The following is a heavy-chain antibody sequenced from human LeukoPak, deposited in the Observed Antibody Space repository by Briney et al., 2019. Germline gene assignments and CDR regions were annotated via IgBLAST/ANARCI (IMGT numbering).Heavy chain of an antibody. Sequence: GASVKVSCQTSGYIFSNYDINWVRQAPGEGLEWMGRVKSTSGSTAIARRFQGRASMTRDTSTNTAHMELSGLTSDDTGVFYCAREVDMELGTSSADYWGQGTLVTVSS. V-gene: IGHV1-8*01. J-gene: IGHJ4*02. CDR3: AREVDMELGTSSADY. CDR1: GYIFSNYD. D-gene: IGHD6-6*01. CDR2: VKSTSGST.